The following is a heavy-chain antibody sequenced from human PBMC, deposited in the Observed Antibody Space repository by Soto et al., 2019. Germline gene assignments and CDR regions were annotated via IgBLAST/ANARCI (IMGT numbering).Heavy chain of an antibody. Sequence: ASVKVSCKASGYTFTSYAMHWVRHAPGQRLEWMGWINAGNGNTKYSQKFQGRVTITRDTSASTAYMELSSLRSEDTAVYYCARSSATYYYDSSGYFHYWGQGTMVTVSS. J-gene: IGHJ4*02. CDR1: GYTFTSYA. D-gene: IGHD3-22*01. V-gene: IGHV1-3*01. CDR3: ARSSATYYYDSSGYFHY. CDR2: INAGNGNT.